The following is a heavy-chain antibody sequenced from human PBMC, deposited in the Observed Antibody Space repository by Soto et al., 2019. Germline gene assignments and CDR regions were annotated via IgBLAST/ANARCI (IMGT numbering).Heavy chain of an antibody. CDR3: ARSTVRGWLDP. Sequence: SETLSLTCTVSGGSISSYYWSWIRQPPGKGLEWIGYIYYSGSTNYNPSLKSRVTISVDTSKNQFSLKLSSVTAADTAVYYCARSTVRGWLDPWGQGTLVTVSS. D-gene: IGHD4-17*01. CDR2: IYYSGST. CDR1: GGSISSYY. V-gene: IGHV4-59*12. J-gene: IGHJ5*02.